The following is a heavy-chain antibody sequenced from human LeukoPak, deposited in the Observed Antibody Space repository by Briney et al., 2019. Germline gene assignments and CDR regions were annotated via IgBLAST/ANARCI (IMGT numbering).Heavy chain of an antibody. Sequence: SETLSLTCTVSGDSISSSSYYWGWIRQPPGKGLEWIGSIYYRGSTYYNPSLKSRVTMSVDTSKNQFSLKLSSVTAADTAVYYCARDDKELSSSYWGQGTLVTVSS. CDR1: GDSISSSSYY. J-gene: IGHJ4*02. CDR2: IYYRGST. CDR3: ARDDKELSSSY. D-gene: IGHD3-16*02. V-gene: IGHV4-39*07.